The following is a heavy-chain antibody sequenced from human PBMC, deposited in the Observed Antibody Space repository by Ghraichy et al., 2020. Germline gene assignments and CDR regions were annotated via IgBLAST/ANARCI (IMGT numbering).Heavy chain of an antibody. CDR3: ARTIWRNKLYYYGSGSYYWFDP. V-gene: IGHV4-34*01. Sequence: SETLSLTCAVYGGSFSGYYWSWIRQPPGKGLEWIGEINHSGSTNYNPSLKSRVTISVDTSKNQFSLKLSSVTAADTAVYYCARTIWRNKLYYYGSGSYYWFDPWGQGTLVTVSS. J-gene: IGHJ5*02. D-gene: IGHD3-10*01. CDR2: INHSGST. CDR1: GGSFSGYY.